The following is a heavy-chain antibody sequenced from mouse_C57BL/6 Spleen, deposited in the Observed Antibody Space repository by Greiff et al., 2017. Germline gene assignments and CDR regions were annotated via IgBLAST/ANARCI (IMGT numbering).Heavy chain of an antibody. Sequence: EVQVVESGEGLVKPGGSLKLSCAASGFTFSSYAMSWVRQTPEKRLEWVAYISSGGDYIYYADTVKGRFTISRDNARNTLYLQMSSLKSEDTAMYYCTRVGVTTAMDYWGQGTSVTVSS. D-gene: IGHD2-2*01. V-gene: IGHV5-9-1*02. CDR3: TRVGVTTAMDY. J-gene: IGHJ4*01. CDR1: GFTFSSYA. CDR2: ISSGGDYI.